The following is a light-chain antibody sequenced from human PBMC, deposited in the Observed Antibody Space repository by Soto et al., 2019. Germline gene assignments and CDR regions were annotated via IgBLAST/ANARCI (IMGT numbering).Light chain of an antibody. V-gene: IGLV2-14*01. Sequence: SVLTQPASVSGSPGQSITISCTGTSSDVGGYNYVSWYQQHPGKAPKLMIYEVSNRPSGVSNRFSGSKSGNTASLTISGLQAEDEADYYCSSYTSSSLEFGGGTKVTVL. CDR1: SSDVGGYNY. CDR3: SSYTSSSLE. J-gene: IGLJ2*01. CDR2: EVS.